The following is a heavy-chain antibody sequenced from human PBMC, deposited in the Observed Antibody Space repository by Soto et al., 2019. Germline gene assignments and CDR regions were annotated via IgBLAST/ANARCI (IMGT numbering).Heavy chain of an antibody. Sequence: GESLKISCKGSGYSFTSYWIGWVRQMPGKGLEWMGIIYPGDSDTRYSPSFQGQVTISADKSISTAYLQWSSLKASDTAMYYCARRVAAAGTPNGYYYYMDVWGKGTTVTVSS. CDR1: GYSFTSYW. V-gene: IGHV5-51*01. J-gene: IGHJ6*03. D-gene: IGHD6-13*01. CDR2: IYPGDSDT. CDR3: ARRVAAAGTPNGYYYYMDV.